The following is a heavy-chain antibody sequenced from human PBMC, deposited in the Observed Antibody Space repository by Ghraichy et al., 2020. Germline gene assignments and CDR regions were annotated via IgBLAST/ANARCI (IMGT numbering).Heavy chain of an antibody. V-gene: IGHV3-33*01. CDR3: AREGHILVATALDY. J-gene: IGHJ4*02. CDR2: IWYDGSNQ. CDR1: GFTFSTYV. Sequence: GSLRLSCAASGFTFSTYVMHWVRQAPGKGLEWVAVIWYDGSNQYYGDSVKGRFTISRDNSNNTLYLQMNSLRAEDTAVYYCAREGHILVATALDYWGQGTLVTVSS. D-gene: IGHD2-21*02.